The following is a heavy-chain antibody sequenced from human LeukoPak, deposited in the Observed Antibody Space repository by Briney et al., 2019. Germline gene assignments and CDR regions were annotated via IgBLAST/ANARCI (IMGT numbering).Heavy chain of an antibody. Sequence: PSETLSLTCTVSSYSISSGYYWGWIRQPPGKGLEWIGSIYHSGSTYYNPSLKSRVTISVDTSKNQFSLTLSSVTAADTAVYYCARDRALRYFGLELIDFDPWGQGTLVTVSS. CDR3: ARDRALRYFGLELIDFDP. CDR2: IYHSGST. J-gene: IGHJ5*02. D-gene: IGHD3-9*01. V-gene: IGHV4-38-2*02. CDR1: SYSISSGYY.